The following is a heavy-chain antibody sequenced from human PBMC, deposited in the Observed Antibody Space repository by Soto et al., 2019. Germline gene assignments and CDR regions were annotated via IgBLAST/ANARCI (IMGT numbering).Heavy chain of an antibody. CDR3: ARRRRDDFWSGTSFDY. V-gene: IGHV4-59*08. J-gene: IGHJ4*01. Sequence: SVPLSVACSVGGGCSCRYYWCCIRQPPGKGLEWIGYIYYSGSTNYNPSLKSRVTISVDTSKNQFSLKLSSVTAADTAVYYCARRRRDDFWSGTSFDYWGHGTLVTVSS. D-gene: IGHD3-3*01. CDR2: IYYSGST. CDR1: GGCSCRYY.